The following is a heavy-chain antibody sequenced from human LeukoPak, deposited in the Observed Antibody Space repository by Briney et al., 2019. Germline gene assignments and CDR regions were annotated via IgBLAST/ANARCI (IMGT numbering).Heavy chain of an antibody. J-gene: IGHJ4*02. CDR2: ISSSSGYT. CDR3: ASGTGLGFDY. V-gene: IGHV3-11*06. D-gene: IGHD1-26*01. CDR1: GFTFSDYY. Sequence: GGSLRLSCAASGFTFSDYYMSWIRQAPGKGLEWVSYISSSSGYTNYADSVKGRFTISRDNAKNSLYLQMNSLRAEDTAVYYCASGTGLGFDYWGQGTLVTVSS.